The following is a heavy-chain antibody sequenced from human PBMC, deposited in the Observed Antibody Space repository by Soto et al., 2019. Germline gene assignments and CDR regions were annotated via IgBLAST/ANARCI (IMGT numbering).Heavy chain of an antibody. CDR1: GFTFSSYS. CDR2: ISSSSSYI. Sequence: GGSLRLSCAASGFTFSSYSMNWVRQAPGKGLEWVSSISSSSSYIYYADSVKGRFTISRDNAKNSLYLQMNSLRAEDTAVYYCARDNRNYNYGMDVWGQGTTVTVSS. J-gene: IGHJ6*02. V-gene: IGHV3-21*01. CDR3: ARDNRNYNYGMDV.